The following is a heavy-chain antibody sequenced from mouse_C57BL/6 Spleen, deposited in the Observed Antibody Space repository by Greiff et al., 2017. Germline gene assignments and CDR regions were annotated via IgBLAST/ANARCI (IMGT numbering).Heavy chain of an antibody. J-gene: IGHJ4*01. CDR2: IDPEDGET. D-gene: IGHD3-2*02. CDR1: GFNIKDYY. V-gene: IGHV14-2*01. CDR3: ARGSGYAMDY. Sequence: VQLKQSGAELVKPGASVKLSCTASGFNIKDYYMHWVKQRTEQGLEWIGRIDPEDGETKSAPKFQGKATITADTSSNTAYLQLSSLTAEDTAVYYGARGSGYAMDYWGQGTSVTVSS.